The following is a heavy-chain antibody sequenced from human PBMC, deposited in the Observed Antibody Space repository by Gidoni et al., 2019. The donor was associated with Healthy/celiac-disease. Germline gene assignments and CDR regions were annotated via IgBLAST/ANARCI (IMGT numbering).Heavy chain of an antibody. CDR1: VYSFTSYW. V-gene: IGHV5-51*01. CDR2: IYPGDSDT. Sequence: EVQLVQSGAEVKQPGESLKISCKGSVYSFTSYWIGWVRQMPGKGLEWMGIIYPGDSDTRYSPSFQGQVTISADKSISTAYLQWSSLKASDTAMYYCARHGRATYSSSPYYFDYWGQGTLVTVSS. J-gene: IGHJ4*02. CDR3: ARHGRATYSSSPYYFDY. D-gene: IGHD6-6*01.